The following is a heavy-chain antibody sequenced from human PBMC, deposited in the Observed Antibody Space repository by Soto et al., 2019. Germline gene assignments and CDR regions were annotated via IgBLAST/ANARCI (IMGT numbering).Heavy chain of an antibody. CDR2: IYYSGST. D-gene: IGHD1-7*01. Sequence: SETLSLTCTVSGGSISSYYWSWIRQPPGKGLEWIGYIYYSGSTNYNPSLKSRVTISVDTSKNQFSLKLSSVTAADTAVYYCARERTPYSPFDYWGQGTLVTVSS. J-gene: IGHJ4*02. CDR1: GGSISSYY. V-gene: IGHV4-59*01. CDR3: ARERTPYSPFDY.